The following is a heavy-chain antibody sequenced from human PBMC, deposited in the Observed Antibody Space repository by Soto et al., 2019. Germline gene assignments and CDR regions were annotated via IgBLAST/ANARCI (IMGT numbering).Heavy chain of an antibody. J-gene: IGHJ6*02. D-gene: IGHD2-15*01. CDR3: ARVPVAVAATEDYYGLDV. Sequence: QVQLEESGPGLVRPSETLSLTCSVSGVSITSYYWSWIRQSAGGGLEWMGRINTDGLSTYSPSFKSRLTLSLDTSKKQVSLRLISVTAADPAVYFCARVPVAVAATEDYYGLDVWGQGTTGTVSS. CDR2: INTDGLS. CDR1: GVSITSYY. V-gene: IGHV4-4*07.